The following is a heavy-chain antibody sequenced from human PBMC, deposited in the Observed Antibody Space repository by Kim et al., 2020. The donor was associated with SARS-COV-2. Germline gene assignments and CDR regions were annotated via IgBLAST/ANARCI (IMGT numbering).Heavy chain of an antibody. J-gene: IGHJ4*02. D-gene: IGHD3-10*01. Sequence: GGSLRLSCAASGFPFSSYGMHWVRQAPGKGLEWVAVISYDGSNKYYADSVKGRFTISRDNSKNTLYLQMNSLRAEDTAVYYCARDKAPFASGTYSYFDYWGQGTLVTVSS. CDR3: ARDKAPFASGTYSYFDY. CDR1: GFPFSSYG. CDR2: ISYDGSNK. V-gene: IGHV3-33*05.